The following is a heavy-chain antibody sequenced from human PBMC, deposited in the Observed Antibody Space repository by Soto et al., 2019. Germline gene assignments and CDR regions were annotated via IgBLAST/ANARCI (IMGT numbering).Heavy chain of an antibody. D-gene: IGHD6-13*01. CDR2: ISGTSSTI. CDR1: GFTFSIFV. Sequence: GSLRPSGAASGFTFSIFVINWVRQAPGKGLEWVSQISGTSSTIHYADSVKGRFTISRDNAKNSLFLQMSSLRDEDTAVYYCAKRLDNSGWYSSFDYWGRGTLVTVYS. J-gene: IGHJ4*02. V-gene: IGHV3-48*02. CDR3: AKRLDNSGWYSSFDY.